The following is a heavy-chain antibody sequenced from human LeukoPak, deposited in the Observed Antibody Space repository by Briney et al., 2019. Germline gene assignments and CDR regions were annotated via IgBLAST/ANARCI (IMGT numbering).Heavy chain of an antibody. CDR2: MNPNSGNT. Sequence: QATGQGXEWMGWMNPNSGNTGYAQKLQGRVTMSRNTSISTAYMELSSLRSEDAAVYYCARVVPAAGDAFDIWGQGTMVTVSS. J-gene: IGHJ3*02. V-gene: IGHV1-8*01. D-gene: IGHD2-2*01. CDR3: ARVVPAAGDAFDI.